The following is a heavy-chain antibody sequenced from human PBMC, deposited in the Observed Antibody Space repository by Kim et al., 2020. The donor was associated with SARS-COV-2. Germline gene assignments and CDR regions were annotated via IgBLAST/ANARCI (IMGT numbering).Heavy chain of an antibody. J-gene: IGHJ3*02. CDR3: ARWEWEWELAASLSGAFDI. CDR2: IYSGGST. D-gene: IGHD1-26*01. V-gene: IGHV3-66*01. CDR1: GFTVSSNY. Sequence: GGSLRLSCAASGFTVSSNYMSWVRQAPGKGLEWVSVIYSGGSTYYADSVKGRFTISRDNSKNTLYLQMNSLRAEDTAVYYCARWEWEWELAASLSGAFDIWGQGTMVTVSS.